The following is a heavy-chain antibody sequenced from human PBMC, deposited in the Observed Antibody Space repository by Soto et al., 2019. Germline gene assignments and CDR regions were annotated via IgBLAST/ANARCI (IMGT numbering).Heavy chain of an antibody. J-gene: IGHJ4*02. V-gene: IGHV3-15*01. Sequence: GGSLRLSCAASGFTFSNAWMSWVRQAPGKGLEWVGRIKSKTDGGTTDYAAPVKGRFTISRDDSKNTLYLQMNSLKTEDTAVYYCTKDVGIVADDYWGQGTLVTVSS. CDR1: GFTFSNAW. D-gene: IGHD5-12*01. CDR2: IKSKTDGGTT. CDR3: TKDVGIVADDY.